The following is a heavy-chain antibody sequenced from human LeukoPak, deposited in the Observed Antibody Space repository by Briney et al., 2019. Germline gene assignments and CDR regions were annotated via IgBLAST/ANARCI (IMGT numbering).Heavy chain of an antibody. CDR3: ARYSYGSYYYYMDV. V-gene: IGHV4-4*07. CDR2: IYTSGST. Sequence: PSETLSLTCTVSGGSISSYYWSWIRQPAGKGLEWIGRIYTSGSTNYNPSLKSRVTISVDTSKNQFSLKLSSVTAADTAVYYCARYSYGSYYYYMDVWGKGTTVTISS. J-gene: IGHJ6*03. CDR1: GGSISSYY. D-gene: IGHD5-18*01.